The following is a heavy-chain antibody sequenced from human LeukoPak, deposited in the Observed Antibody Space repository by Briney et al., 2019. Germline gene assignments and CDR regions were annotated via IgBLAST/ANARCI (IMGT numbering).Heavy chain of an antibody. CDR3: ARSPSYYHGSGSYLAY. V-gene: IGHV1-18*01. Sequence: ASVKVSFKASGYTFTSYGISLVRQAPGQGLEGMGGISAYSGNTNYAQKPQGRVPMTTDTSTSTAHMELRSLRSADTAADYCARSPSYYHGSGSYLAYWGQGTLVTASS. J-gene: IGHJ4*02. D-gene: IGHD3-10*01. CDR1: GYTFTSYG. CDR2: ISAYSGNT.